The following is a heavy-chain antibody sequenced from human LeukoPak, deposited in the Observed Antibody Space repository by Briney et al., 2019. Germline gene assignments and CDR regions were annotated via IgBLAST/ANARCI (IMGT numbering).Heavy chain of an antibody. CDR2: IYGGGST. Sequence: GGSLRLSCAASGFTVSNNYMSWVRQAPGKGLEWVSVIYGGGSTYYADSVKGRFTLSRDDSKNTVYLQMNSLRAEDTAFYYCAYASIGGRPGIWGQGTLVTVSS. CDR1: GFTVSNNY. CDR3: AYASIGGRPGI. D-gene: IGHD6-6*01. J-gene: IGHJ4*02. V-gene: IGHV3-66*01.